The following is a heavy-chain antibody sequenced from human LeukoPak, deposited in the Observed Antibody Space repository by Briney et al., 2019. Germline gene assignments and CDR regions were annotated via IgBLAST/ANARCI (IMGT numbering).Heavy chain of an antibody. CDR1: GVTFNEYY. CDR2: ITSSGSAM. Sequence: PGGSLRLSCAVSGVTFNEYYMNWIRQAPGKGLEWISYITSSGSAMYYADSVKGRFTISRDNAKNSLYLHMNSLRAEDTAVYYCATWRRYYDFDYWGQGTPVTVSS. D-gene: IGHD3-22*01. V-gene: IGHV3-11*01. CDR3: ATWRRYYDFDY. J-gene: IGHJ4*02.